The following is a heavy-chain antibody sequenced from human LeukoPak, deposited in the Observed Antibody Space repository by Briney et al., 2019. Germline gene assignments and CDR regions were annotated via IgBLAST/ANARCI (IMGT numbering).Heavy chain of an antibody. CDR2: ISNDGSNK. CDR3: AREGWGLSVADAFDI. J-gene: IGHJ3*02. CDR1: GFTFSNYA. V-gene: IGHV3-30-3*01. Sequence: GGSLRLSCAASGFTFSNYAMHWVRQAPGKGLEWVAIISNDGSNKYYADSVKGRFTLSRDNSKYTVYLQMNSLRAEDTAVYYCAREGWGLSVADAFDIWGQGTMVTVSS. D-gene: IGHD1-26*01.